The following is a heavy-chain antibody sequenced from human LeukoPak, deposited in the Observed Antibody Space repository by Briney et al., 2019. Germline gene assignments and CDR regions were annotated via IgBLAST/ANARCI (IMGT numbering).Heavy chain of an antibody. V-gene: IGHV4-59*01. CDR3: ARGWLRHRTAYYFDY. CDR2: IYYIGST. Sequence: PSETLSLTCTVSGGSISSYYWSWIRQPPGKGLEWIGYIYYIGSTNYNPSLKSRVTISVDTSKNQFSLKLSSVTAADTAVYYCARGWLRHRTAYYFDYWGQGTLVTVSS. CDR1: GGSISSYY. J-gene: IGHJ4*02. D-gene: IGHD5-12*01.